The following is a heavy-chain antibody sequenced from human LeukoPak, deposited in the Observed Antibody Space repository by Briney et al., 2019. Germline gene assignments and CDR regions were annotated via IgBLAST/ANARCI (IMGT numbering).Heavy chain of an antibody. Sequence: SETLSLTCTVSSGSISSYYWSWIRQPPGKGLEWIGYIYYSGSTNYNPSLKSRVTMSVDTSKNQFSLKLSSVTAADAAVYYCARTYYDFWSGSRYWYFHLWGRGTLVTVSS. CDR1: SGSISSYY. CDR3: ARTYYDFWSGSRYWYFHL. V-gene: IGHV4-59*08. D-gene: IGHD3-3*01. J-gene: IGHJ2*01. CDR2: IYYSGST.